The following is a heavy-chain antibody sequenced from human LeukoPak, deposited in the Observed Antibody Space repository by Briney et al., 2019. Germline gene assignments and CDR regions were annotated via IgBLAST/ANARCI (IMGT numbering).Heavy chain of an antibody. J-gene: IGHJ4*02. Sequence: SETLSLTCTVSGYSISSGYYWGWIRQPPGKGLEWIGSIYHSGSTYYNPSLKSRVTISVDTSKNQFSLKLSSVTAADTAVYYCARVVRGVTSYYFDYWGQGTLVTVSS. CDR1: GYSISSGYY. CDR3: ARVVRGVTSYYFDY. V-gene: IGHV4-38-2*02. CDR2: IYHSGST. D-gene: IGHD3-10*01.